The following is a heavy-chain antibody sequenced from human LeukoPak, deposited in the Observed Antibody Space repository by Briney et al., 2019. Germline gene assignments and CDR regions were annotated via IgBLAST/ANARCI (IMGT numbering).Heavy chain of an antibody. Sequence: KSSGTLSLTCVVSGGSVSSGSYHWSWIRQPPGKGLEWIGYIFSTGSTNYNPSLKSRVTISVDTSKNQFSLKLTSVTAADTAVYYCARINSGHYSLDSWGQGTLVTVSS. CDR3: ARINSGHYSLDS. V-gene: IGHV4-61*01. CDR2: IFSTGST. D-gene: IGHD3-22*01. CDR1: GGSVSSGSYH. J-gene: IGHJ4*02.